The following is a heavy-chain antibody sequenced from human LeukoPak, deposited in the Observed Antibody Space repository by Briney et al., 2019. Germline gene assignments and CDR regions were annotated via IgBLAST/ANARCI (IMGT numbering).Heavy chain of an antibody. V-gene: IGHV3-11*04. CDR3: AKDQTSSIAAAGTGYFQH. Sequence: GGSLRLSCAASGFTFSDYYMTWIRQAPGKGLEWVSYISNSGRTIYYADSVKGRFTISRDNAKNSLYLQMNSLRAEDTAVYYCAKDQTSSIAAAGTGYFQHWGQGTLVTVSS. D-gene: IGHD6-13*01. CDR1: GFTFSDYY. CDR2: ISNSGRTI. J-gene: IGHJ1*01.